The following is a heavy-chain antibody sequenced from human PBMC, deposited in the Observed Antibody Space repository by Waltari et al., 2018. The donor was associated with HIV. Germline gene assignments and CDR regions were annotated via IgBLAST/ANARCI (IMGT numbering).Heavy chain of an antibody. D-gene: IGHD3-10*01. J-gene: IGHJ4*02. CDR2: TSYSGST. CDR3: ARGRRWLQFHGHYYFDY. Sequence: QVQLQESGPGLVKPSETLSLTCNVSSDAFKNANLNWIRQPPGKELEWIGYTSYSGSTQYGPLKSRVTLSMVSSKNQFSLKLRSVTAADTAVYFCARGRRWLQFHGHYYFDYWGQGTLVTVSS. V-gene: IGHV4-59*01. CDR1: SDAFKNAN.